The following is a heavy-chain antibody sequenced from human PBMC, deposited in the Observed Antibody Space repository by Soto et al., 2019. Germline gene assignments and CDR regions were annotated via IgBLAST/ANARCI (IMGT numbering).Heavy chain of an antibody. D-gene: IGHD4-4*01. J-gene: IGHJ5*02. V-gene: IGHV4-39*07. Sequence: SETLSLTCTVSGGSISSSSYYWGWIRQPPGKGLEWIGSIYYSGSTYYNPSLKSRVTISVDTSKNQFSLKLSSVTAADTAVYYWARDSWETYSNYDWFDPWGQGTLVTVSS. CDR3: ARDSWETYSNYDWFDP. CDR2: IYYSGST. CDR1: GGSISSSSYY.